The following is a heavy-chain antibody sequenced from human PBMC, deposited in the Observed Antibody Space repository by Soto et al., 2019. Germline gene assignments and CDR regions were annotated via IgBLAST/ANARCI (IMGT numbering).Heavy chain of an antibody. Sequence: EVQLVESGGGLVQPGGSLRLSCAASGFTFSSYSMNWVRQAPGKGLEWVSYISSSSSTIYYADSVKGRFTISRDNAKNSLYLQMNSLRDEDTAVYYCARYRKGIRGNRAYYFDYWGQGTLVTVSS. CDR1: GFTFSSYS. V-gene: IGHV3-48*02. CDR2: ISSSSSTI. CDR3: ARYRKGIRGNRAYYFDY. D-gene: IGHD6-13*01. J-gene: IGHJ4*02.